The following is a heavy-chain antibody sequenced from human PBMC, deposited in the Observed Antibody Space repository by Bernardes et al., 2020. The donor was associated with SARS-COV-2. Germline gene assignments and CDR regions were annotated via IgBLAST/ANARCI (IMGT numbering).Heavy chain of an antibody. CDR1: EFTFSSYA. CDR2: ITSSSSYK. J-gene: IGHJ4*02. D-gene: IGHD1-7*01. V-gene: IGHV3-21*01. CDR3: ARESDWNYVFDY. Sequence: GSLRLSCAASEFTFSSYAMSWVRQAPGKGLEWVSSITSSSSYKYYSDSVKGRFTISRDNAKNSLYLQMNSLRAEDTAVYFCARESDWNYVFDYWGQGTLVTVSS.